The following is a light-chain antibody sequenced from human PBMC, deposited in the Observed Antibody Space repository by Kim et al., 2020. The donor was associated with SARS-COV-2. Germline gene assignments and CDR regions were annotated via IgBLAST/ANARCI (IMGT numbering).Light chain of an antibody. CDR1: QSVSSY. Sequence: SLSPGERATLSCRASQSVSSYLAWYQQKPGQAPRLLIYDASNRATGIPARFSDSGSGTDFTLTISSLEPEDFAVYYCQQRSNWITFGQGTRLEIK. J-gene: IGKJ5*01. CDR2: DAS. V-gene: IGKV3-11*01. CDR3: QQRSNWIT.